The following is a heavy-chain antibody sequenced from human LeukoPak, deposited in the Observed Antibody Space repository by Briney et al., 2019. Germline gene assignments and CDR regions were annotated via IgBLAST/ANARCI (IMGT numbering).Heavy chain of an antibody. CDR1: GYTFTRYW. D-gene: IGHD6-19*01. CDR2: IYPGDSDT. J-gene: IGHJ6*02. V-gene: IGHV5-51*01. Sequence: GESLKISCKGSGYTFTRYWVAWVRQMPGKGLEWMGIIYPGDSDTRYSPSFQGQVTISADKSINTAYLQWSSLKASDTAIYYCARPRLAVAGGYGMDVWGQGTTVTVSS. CDR3: ARPRLAVAGGYGMDV.